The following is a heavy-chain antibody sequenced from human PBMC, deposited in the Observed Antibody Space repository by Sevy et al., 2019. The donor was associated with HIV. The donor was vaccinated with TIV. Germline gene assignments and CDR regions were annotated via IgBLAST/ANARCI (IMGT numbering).Heavy chain of an antibody. CDR1: GFSFNAYS. D-gene: IGHD5-12*01. J-gene: IGHJ4*02. CDR3: ARGGGDIVGTKWGYYFDR. Sequence: GGSLRLSCITSGFSFNAYSVNWVRQAPGKGLEWVSSISSSSNYIYYADSVKGRFTISRDNAKNSLYLQMNSLRAEDTAIYYCARGGGDIVGTKWGYYFDRWGQGTPVTVSS. CDR2: ISSSSNYI. V-gene: IGHV3-21*06.